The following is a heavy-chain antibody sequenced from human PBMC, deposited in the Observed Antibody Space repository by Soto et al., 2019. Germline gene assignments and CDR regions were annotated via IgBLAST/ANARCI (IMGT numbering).Heavy chain of an antibody. D-gene: IGHD3-9*01. CDR3: ARDAIYSDILTGSPRGHGLDV. CDR2: LYADGTT. J-gene: IGHJ6*02. V-gene: IGHV3-53*01. Sequence: XESLSLSCAVTGFIFSYNSSTGVRQAPGKGLEWVSVLYADGTTSYADPVRGRLTISRDTSKKTLSLQMNSLRIEDTAVYYCARDAIYSDILTGSPRGHGLDVWGQGTTVTVSS. CDR1: GFIFSYNS.